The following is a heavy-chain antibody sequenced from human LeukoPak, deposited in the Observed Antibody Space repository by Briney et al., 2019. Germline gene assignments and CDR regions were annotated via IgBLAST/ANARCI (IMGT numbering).Heavy chain of an antibody. CDR2: IYYSGST. Sequence: PSETLSLTCTVSGGSISSGDYYWSWIRQPPGKGLEWIVYIYYSGSTYYNPSLKSRVTISVDTSKNQFSLKLSSVTAADTAVYYCARGVERFLEWLSFYYFDYWGQGTLVTVSS. D-gene: IGHD3-3*01. CDR1: GGSISSGDYY. V-gene: IGHV4-30-4*01. J-gene: IGHJ4*02. CDR3: ARGVERFLEWLSFYYFDY.